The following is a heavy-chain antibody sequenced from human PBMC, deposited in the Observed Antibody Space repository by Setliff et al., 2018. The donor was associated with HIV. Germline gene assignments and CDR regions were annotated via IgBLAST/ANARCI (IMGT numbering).Heavy chain of an antibody. Sequence: SETLSLTCTVSGDSITNSMHYWSWIRQPPGKGLEFIGSIHYNDGKTYYNAALRSRVTISADTSKNQFSLKLNSVTAADTAVYYCARGRKKTLAVSGTRYFDFWGQGTLVTVSS. D-gene: IGHD6-19*01. V-gene: IGHV4-39*01. CDR2: IHYNDGKT. CDR3: ARGRKKTLAVSGTRYFDF. CDR1: GDSITNSMHY. J-gene: IGHJ4*02.